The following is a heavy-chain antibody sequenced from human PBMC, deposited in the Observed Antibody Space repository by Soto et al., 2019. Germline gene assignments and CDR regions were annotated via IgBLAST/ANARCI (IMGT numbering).Heavy chain of an antibody. J-gene: IGHJ4*02. CDR2: LNPSGSNT. V-gene: IGHV3-23*01. D-gene: IGHD2-8*01. CDR3: ASWVSAHFDY. CDR1: GLTLSRHA. Sequence: AGGSLRLSCAASGLTLSRHAMTWARQAPGKGLEWVATLNPSGSNTHYADSVKGRFTISRDNSRNTVDLQMNNLRAEDTALYYCASWVSAHFDYWGQGTLVTVSS.